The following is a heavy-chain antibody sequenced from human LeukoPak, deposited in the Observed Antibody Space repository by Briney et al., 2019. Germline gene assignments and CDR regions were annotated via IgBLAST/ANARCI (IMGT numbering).Heavy chain of an antibody. CDR3: ASVDLHATGAWVDY. D-gene: IGHD5-12*01. Sequence: GGSLRLSCAASGFTFSTFGMHWVREAPGKGLEWVSSITNSVTYIYYADSVKGRFTISRDNAKNSLYLQMSSLRAEDTAVYYCASVDLHATGAWVDYWGQGTLVTVSS. CDR2: ITNSVTYI. V-gene: IGHV3-21*01. CDR1: GFTFSTFG. J-gene: IGHJ4*02.